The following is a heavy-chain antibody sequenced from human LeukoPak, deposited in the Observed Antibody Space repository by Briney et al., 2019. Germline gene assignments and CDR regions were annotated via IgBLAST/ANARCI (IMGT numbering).Heavy chain of an antibody. J-gene: IGHJ4*02. Sequence: PSETLSLTCTVSGGSISSYYWSWIRQPPGKGLEWIGYIYYSGSTNYNPSLKSRVTISVDTSKNQFSLKLSSVTAADTAVYYCARSPVEMATNEGYFDYWGQGTLVTVSS. CDR3: ARSPVEMATNEGYFDY. D-gene: IGHD5-24*01. CDR2: IYYSGST. CDR1: GGSISSYY. V-gene: IGHV4-59*01.